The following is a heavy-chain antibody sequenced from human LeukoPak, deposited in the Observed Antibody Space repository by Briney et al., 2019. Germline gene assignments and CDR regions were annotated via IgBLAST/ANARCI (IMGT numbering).Heavy chain of an antibody. Sequence: SGRSLRLSCAASGFTFSAYVMHWVRQAPGKGLECVAVISNDGSEKYYADSVKGRFSISRDNSKNTLYLQMSSLRTEDTAVYYCARDGGYTGGWTYGAGDYWGQGTLVTVSS. CDR3: ARDGGYTGGWTYGAGDY. CDR2: ISNDGSEK. V-gene: IGHV3-30*04. J-gene: IGHJ4*01. CDR1: GFTFSAYV. D-gene: IGHD2-8*02.